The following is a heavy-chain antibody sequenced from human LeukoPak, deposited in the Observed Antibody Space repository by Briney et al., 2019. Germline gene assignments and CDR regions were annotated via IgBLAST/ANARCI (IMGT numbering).Heavy chain of an antibody. J-gene: IGHJ5*02. CDR2: IRSSSRTI. D-gene: IGHD3-10*01. Sequence: GGSLRLSCAASGFTFSSYSMNWVRQAPGKGLEWVSYIRSSSRTIYYADSVKGRFTISRDNAENSLYLQMNSLRDEDTAVYYCAREGIKLWFGDSLSPFDPWGQGTLVTVSS. V-gene: IGHV3-48*02. CDR3: AREGIKLWFGDSLSPFDP. CDR1: GFTFSSYS.